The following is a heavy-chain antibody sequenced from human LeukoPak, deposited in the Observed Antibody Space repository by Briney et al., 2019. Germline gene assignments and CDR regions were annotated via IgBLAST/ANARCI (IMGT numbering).Heavy chain of an antibody. J-gene: IGHJ6*03. Sequence: PSDTLSLTCAVNGGSFSRYYWSWIRQPPGKGLEWIGEINHSGSTNYNPSLKSRVTISVDTSKNQFSLKLSSVTAADTAVYYCARTEESGYSYGYFGYYYYMDVWGKGTTVTVSS. CDR3: ARTEESGYSYGYFGYYYYMDV. V-gene: IGHV4-34*01. CDR1: GGSFSRYY. CDR2: INHSGST. D-gene: IGHD5-18*01.